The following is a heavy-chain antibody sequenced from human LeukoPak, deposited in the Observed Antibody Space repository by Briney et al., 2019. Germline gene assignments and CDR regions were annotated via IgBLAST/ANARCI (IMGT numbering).Heavy chain of an antibody. CDR2: INYSGST. CDR1: GGSISSSSYY. Sequence: SETLSLTCTVSGGSISSSSYYWGWIRQPPGRGLEWIGSINYSGSTYYNPSLKSRVTISVDRSKNQFSLKLSSVTAADTAVYYCATAGYSSSWYRWTNDAFDIWGQGTMVTVSS. D-gene: IGHD6-13*01. J-gene: IGHJ3*02. V-gene: IGHV4-39*07. CDR3: ATAGYSSSWYRWTNDAFDI.